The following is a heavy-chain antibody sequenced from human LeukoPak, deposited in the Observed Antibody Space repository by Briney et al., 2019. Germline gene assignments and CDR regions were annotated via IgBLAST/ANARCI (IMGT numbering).Heavy chain of an antibody. Sequence: GGSLRLSCAASGFTFSSYAMHWVRQAPGKGLEWVSYISDSGRTTFYADSVKGRFTISRDNANNSLYLQMNSLRAEDTAVYYCARDRRPSSWLGVGPWGQGTLVTVSS. D-gene: IGHD6-13*01. CDR3: ARDRRPSSWLGVGP. V-gene: IGHV3-48*04. CDR1: GFTFSSYA. J-gene: IGHJ5*02. CDR2: ISDSGRTT.